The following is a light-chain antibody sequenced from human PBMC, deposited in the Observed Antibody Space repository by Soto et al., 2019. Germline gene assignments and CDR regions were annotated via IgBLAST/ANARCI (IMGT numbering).Light chain of an antibody. CDR3: LLYSGGTVV. CDR1: TGAVTSGYY. J-gene: IGLJ2*01. V-gene: IGLV7-43*01. Sequence: QTVVTQEPSLTVSPGGTVTLTCASSTGAVTSGYYPNWFQQKPRQAPRALIYSTSDKYSWTPARFSGSLLGDKAALTLSGVQPEDEADYYCLLYSGGTVVFGGGTKLTVL. CDR2: STS.